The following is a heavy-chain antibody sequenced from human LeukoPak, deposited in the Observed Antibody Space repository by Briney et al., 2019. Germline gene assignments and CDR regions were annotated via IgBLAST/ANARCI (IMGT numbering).Heavy chain of an antibody. Sequence: PGGSLRLSCAASGFTFRIFWMSWVRQAPGKGLEWVASIKQDGSEKYYVDSVKGRFTISRDNAKNSLYLQMNSLRAEDTAVYYCARDGVTIFAVVGGKASYYYYYVDVWGKGTTVSVSS. J-gene: IGHJ6*03. CDR1: GFTFRIFW. CDR3: ARDGVTIFAVVGGKASYYYYYVDV. D-gene: IGHD3-3*01. V-gene: IGHV3-7*01. CDR2: IKQDGSEK.